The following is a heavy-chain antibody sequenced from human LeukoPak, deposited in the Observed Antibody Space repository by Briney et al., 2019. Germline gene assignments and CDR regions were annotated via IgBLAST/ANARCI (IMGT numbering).Heavy chain of an antibody. D-gene: IGHD6-6*01. Sequence: PETLSLTCAVYGGSFSGYYWSWIRQPPGKGLEWIGEINHSGSTNYNPSLKSRVTISVDTSKNQFSLKLSSVTAADTAVYYCATIRPSSSSSYYYYYMDVWGEGTTVTVSS. CDR3: ATIRPSSSSSYYYYYMDV. CDR2: INHSGST. V-gene: IGHV4-34*01. J-gene: IGHJ6*03. CDR1: GGSFSGYY.